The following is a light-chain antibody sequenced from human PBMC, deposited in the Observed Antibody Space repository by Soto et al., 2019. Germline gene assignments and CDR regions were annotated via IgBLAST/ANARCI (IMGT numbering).Light chain of an antibody. Sequence: EIVLTQSPGTLSLSPGEIATLSCRASQSVSSTSLAWYQQKPGQAPRLLMYGVSSRATGIPDRFSGSGSGTDFTLTINRLEPEDFAVYFCQQYDSSVWTFGQGTKVEIK. J-gene: IGKJ1*01. CDR1: QSVSSTS. CDR3: QQYDSSVWT. V-gene: IGKV3-20*01. CDR2: GVS.